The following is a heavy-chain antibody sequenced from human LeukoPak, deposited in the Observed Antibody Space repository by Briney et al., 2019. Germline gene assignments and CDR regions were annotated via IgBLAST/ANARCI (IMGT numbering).Heavy chain of an antibody. V-gene: IGHV3-33*01. CDR1: GFTFSSYG. J-gene: IGHJ4*02. D-gene: IGHD5-24*01. Sequence: GRSLRLPCAASGFTFSSYGMHWVRQAPGKGLEWVAVIWYDGSNKYYADSVKGRFTISRDNSKNTLYLQMNSLRAEDTAVYYCARDRRDGYNAIDYWGQGTLVTVSS. CDR3: ARDRRDGYNAIDY. CDR2: IWYDGSNK.